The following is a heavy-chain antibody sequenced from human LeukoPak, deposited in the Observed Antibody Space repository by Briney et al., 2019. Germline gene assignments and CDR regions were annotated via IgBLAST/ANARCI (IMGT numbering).Heavy chain of an antibody. V-gene: IGHV3-49*03. CDR3: SRGSGWLSVY. J-gene: IGHJ4*02. CDR2: ISGGTT. D-gene: IGHD6-19*01. Sequence: GRSLRLSCTASGFTFGDYLMSWFRQAPGKGLEWIGFISGGTTEYAASVRGRFTISRDDSTSIAYLQMNSLTTEDTAVYYCSRGSGWLSVYWGQGTLVTVSS. CDR1: GFTFGDYL.